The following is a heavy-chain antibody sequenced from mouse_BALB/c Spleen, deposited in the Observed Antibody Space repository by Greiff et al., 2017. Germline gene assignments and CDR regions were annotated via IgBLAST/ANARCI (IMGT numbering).Heavy chain of an antibody. V-gene: IGHV5-17*02. Sequence: EVNLVESGGGLVQPGGSRKLSCAASGFTFSSFGMHWVRQAPEKGLEWVAYISSGSSTIYYADTVKGRFTISRDNPKNTLFLQMTSLRSEDTAMYYCARNGGYFEVWGAGTTVTVSS. CDR3: ARNGGYFEV. CDR1: GFTFSSFG. CDR2: ISSGSSTI. J-gene: IGHJ1*01.